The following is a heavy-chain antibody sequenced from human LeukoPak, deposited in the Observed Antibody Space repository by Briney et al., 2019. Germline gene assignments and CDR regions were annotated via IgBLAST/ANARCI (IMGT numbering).Heavy chain of an antibody. CDR1: GGTFSSYA. Sequence: ASVKVFCEASGGTFSSYAISWVRQAPGQGLAWMGRIIPILGIANYAQKFQGRVTITADKSTSTAYMELSSLRSEDTAVYHCARSYSGYDNYFDYRGQGTLVTVSS. CDR3: ARSYSGYDNYFDY. V-gene: IGHV1-69*04. D-gene: IGHD5-12*01. CDR2: IIPILGIA. J-gene: IGHJ4*02.